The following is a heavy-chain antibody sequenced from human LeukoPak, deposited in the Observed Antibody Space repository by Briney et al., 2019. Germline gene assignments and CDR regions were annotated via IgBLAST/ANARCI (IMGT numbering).Heavy chain of an antibody. D-gene: IGHD3-10*01. J-gene: IGHJ5*02. CDR2: ISSSSSYT. V-gene: IGHV3-11*06. CDR1: GFTFSDYY. CDR3: AVRGITMVRGVIGPDWFDP. Sequence: GGSLRLSCAASGFTFSDYYMSWIRQAPGKGREWVSYISSSSSYTNYADSVKGRFTISRDNAKNSLYLQMNSLRAEDTAVYYCAVRGITMVRGVIGPDWFDPWGQGTLVTVSS.